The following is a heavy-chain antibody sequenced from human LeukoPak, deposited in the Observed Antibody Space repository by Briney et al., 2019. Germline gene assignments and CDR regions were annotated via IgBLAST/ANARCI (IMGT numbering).Heavy chain of an antibody. J-gene: IGHJ4*02. Sequence: PGGSLRLSCAASGFTFSSYAMHWVRQAPGKGLEWVAVISYDGSNKYYADSVKGRFTISRGNSKNTLYLQMNSLRAEDTAVYYCARDYYGSGSGIDYWGQGTLVTVSS. CDR1: GFTFSSYA. D-gene: IGHD3-10*01. CDR2: ISYDGSNK. V-gene: IGHV3-30-3*01. CDR3: ARDYYGSGSGIDY.